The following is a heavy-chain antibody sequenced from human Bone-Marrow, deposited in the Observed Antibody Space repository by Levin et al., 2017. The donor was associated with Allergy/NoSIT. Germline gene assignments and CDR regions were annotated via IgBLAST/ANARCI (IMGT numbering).Heavy chain of an antibody. J-gene: IGHJ3*02. Sequence: GGSLRLSCAASGXXXXXYXXXXXXXXXXKGLEWVANIKKDGSKKYYVDSVKGRFTISRDNAKNSLYLQMNSLGVEDTAVYYCARDSAYCTSDNCRWDAFDIWGQGTMVTVSS. CDR3: ARDSAYCTSDNCRWDAFDI. V-gene: IGHV3-7*01. CDR2: IKKDGSKK. D-gene: IGHD2-8*02. CDR1: GXXXXXYX.